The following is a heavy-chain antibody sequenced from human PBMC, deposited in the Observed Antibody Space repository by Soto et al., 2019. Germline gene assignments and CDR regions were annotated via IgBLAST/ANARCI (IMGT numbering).Heavy chain of an antibody. Sequence: ASVKVSCKTSGYIFFGFHIHWVRQAPGQGLEWMGGITPGNGDTNYAQPFQGRVTLTRDTSIDTAYMDLSGLKSDDTAVYYCARERIAGPFDNWGQGTLVTVSS. CDR2: ITPGNGDT. V-gene: IGHV1-2*02. CDR1: GYIFFGFH. J-gene: IGHJ4*02. D-gene: IGHD1-26*01. CDR3: ARERIAGPFDN.